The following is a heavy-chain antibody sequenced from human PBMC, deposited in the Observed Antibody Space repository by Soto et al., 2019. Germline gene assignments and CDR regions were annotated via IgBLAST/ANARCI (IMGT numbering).Heavy chain of an antibody. V-gene: IGHV3-74*01. CDR1: GFIFKMYW. D-gene: IGHD3-10*01. CDR3: TRGPRPISTGTGAY. Sequence: SLRLSCAASGFIFKMYWMHWVRQTPGKGLVWISRIYNDGSYTDYADSVKGRFTISRDNVNDTLYLQMNNLRAEDSGLYYCTRGPRPISTGTGAYWGQGTQVTVSS. CDR2: IYNDGSYT. J-gene: IGHJ4*02.